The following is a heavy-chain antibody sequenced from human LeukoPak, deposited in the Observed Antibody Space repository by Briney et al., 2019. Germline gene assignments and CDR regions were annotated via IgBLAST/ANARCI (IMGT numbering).Heavy chain of an antibody. Sequence: SETLSLTCTVSGGSISSSSAYWGWIRQPPGKGLEWIGSIYYSKNTYYNPSLKSRVTISADTSKNQFSLTLGSVSATDTAVYYCVSLRGFSYGYFDYWGQGTLVTVSS. CDR3: VSLRGFSYGYFDY. D-gene: IGHD5-18*01. CDR2: IYYSKNT. J-gene: IGHJ4*02. V-gene: IGHV4-39*01. CDR1: GGSISSSSAY.